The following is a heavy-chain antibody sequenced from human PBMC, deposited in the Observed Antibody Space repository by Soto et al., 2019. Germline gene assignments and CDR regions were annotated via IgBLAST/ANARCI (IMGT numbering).Heavy chain of an antibody. D-gene: IGHD3-9*01. CDR3: AXXXXVLRYFDGLPPGYYYHGMDV. CDR1: GYTFTSYA. CDR2: INAGNGNT. Sequence: ASVKVSCKASGYTFTSYAMHWVRQAPGQRLEWMGWINAGNGNTKYSQKFQGRVTITRDTSASTAYMELSSLRSEDTAVYYCAXXXXVLRYFDGLPPGYYYHGMDVWGQGTTVTVSS. V-gene: IGHV1-3*01. J-gene: IGHJ6*02.